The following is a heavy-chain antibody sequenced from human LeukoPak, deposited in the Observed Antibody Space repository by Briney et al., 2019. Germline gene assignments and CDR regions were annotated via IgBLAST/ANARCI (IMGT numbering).Heavy chain of an antibody. J-gene: IGHJ5*02. Sequence: SETLPLTCTVSVGSIGSYYWSWIRQPPGKGLEWIGHISYSGSANYNPSLKSRVTISVDTSKNQFSLKLSSVTAADTAVYYRARGGSGYALNWFDPWGQGTLVTVSS. CDR3: ARGGSGYALNWFDP. CDR1: VGSIGSYY. CDR2: ISYSGSA. D-gene: IGHD5-12*01. V-gene: IGHV4-59*01.